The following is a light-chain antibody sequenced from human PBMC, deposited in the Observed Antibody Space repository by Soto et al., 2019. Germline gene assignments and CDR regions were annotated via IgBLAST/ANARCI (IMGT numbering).Light chain of an antibody. Sequence: QLVLTQPPSASGTPGQRVTISCAGSSSNIGSNYVYWYQHLTGSAPKLLIYTNNQPPSGVPDRFSGSKSGTSASLAISGLRSEDEADYYCATWDGSRSNYVFGTGTKLTVL. CDR3: ATWDGSRSNYV. V-gene: IGLV1-47*01. CDR2: TNN. CDR1: SSNIGSNY. J-gene: IGLJ1*01.